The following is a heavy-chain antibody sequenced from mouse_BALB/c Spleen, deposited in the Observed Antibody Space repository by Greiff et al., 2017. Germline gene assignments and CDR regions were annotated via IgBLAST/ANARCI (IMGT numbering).Heavy chain of an antibody. Sequence: EVKLVESGGGLVQPGGSLKLSCAASGFTFSSYTMSWVRQTPEKRLEWVAYISNGGGSTYYPDTVKGRFTISRDNAKNNLYLQMSSLKSEDTAMYYCARDRDGNWYFDVWGAGTTVTVSS. CDR3: ARDRDGNWYFDV. V-gene: IGHV5-12-2*01. J-gene: IGHJ1*01. D-gene: IGHD2-1*01. CDR1: GFTFSSYT. CDR2: ISNGGGST.